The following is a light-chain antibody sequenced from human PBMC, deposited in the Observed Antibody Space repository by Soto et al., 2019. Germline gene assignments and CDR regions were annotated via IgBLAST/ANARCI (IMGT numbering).Light chain of an antibody. Sequence: QSVLTQPASVSGSPGQSITISCTGTSSDVGSYNLVSWYQQHPGKAPKLMIYEGSKRPLGVSNRFSGSKSGNTASLTISGLQAEDEADYYCCSYAGSRGLVFGGGTKLTVL. CDR2: EGS. CDR3: CSYAGSRGLV. V-gene: IGLV2-23*01. CDR1: SSDVGSYNL. J-gene: IGLJ2*01.